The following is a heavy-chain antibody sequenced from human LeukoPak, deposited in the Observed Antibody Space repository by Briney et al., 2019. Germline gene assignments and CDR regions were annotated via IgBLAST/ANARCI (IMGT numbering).Heavy chain of an antibody. Sequence: PSETLSLTCTVSGGSISSYYWSWIRQPPGKGLEWIGYIYYSGSTNYNPSLKSRVTISVDMSKNQFSLKLSSVTAADTAVYYCARAAYGMDVWGQGTTVTVSS. D-gene: IGHD6-13*01. CDR1: GGSISSYY. V-gene: IGHV4-59*08. J-gene: IGHJ6*02. CDR2: IYYSGST. CDR3: ARAAYGMDV.